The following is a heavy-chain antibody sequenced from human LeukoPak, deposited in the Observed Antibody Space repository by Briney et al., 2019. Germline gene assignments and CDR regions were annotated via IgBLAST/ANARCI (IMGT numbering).Heavy chain of an antibody. CDR1: GGPISSGSYY. V-gene: IGHV4-61*02. CDR3: ARLVQFYYFDY. Sequence: SQTLSLTCTVSGGPISSGSYYWSWIRQPAGKGLEWIGRIYTSGSTNYNPSLKSRVTISVDTSKNQFSLKLSSVTAADTAVYYCARLVQFYYFDYWGQGTLVTVSS. J-gene: IGHJ4*02. CDR2: IYTSGST. D-gene: IGHD1-1*01.